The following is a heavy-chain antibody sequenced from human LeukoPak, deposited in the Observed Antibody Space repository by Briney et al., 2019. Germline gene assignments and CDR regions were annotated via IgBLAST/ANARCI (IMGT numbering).Heavy chain of an antibody. V-gene: IGHV1-69*06. D-gene: IGHD3-22*01. J-gene: IGHJ3*02. Sequence: ASVKVSCKASGGTFSSYAISWVRQAPGQGLEWMGGIIPIFGTANYAQKFQGRVTITADKSTSTAYMELSSLRSEDTAVYYCASRITMIVSFLNDAFDIWGQGTMVTVSS. CDR2: IIPIFGTA. CDR3: ASRITMIVSFLNDAFDI. CDR1: GGTFSSYA.